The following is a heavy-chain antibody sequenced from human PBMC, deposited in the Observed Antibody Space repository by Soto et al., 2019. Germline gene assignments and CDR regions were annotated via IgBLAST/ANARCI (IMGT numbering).Heavy chain of an antibody. J-gene: IGHJ4*02. V-gene: IGHV3-23*01. CDR2: ISSNGGST. CDR3: ARAIPPAFDN. Sequence: GGSLRLSCAASGFTFSSYAMSWVRQAPGKGLEWVSGISSNGGSTYYVDSVKGRLTISRDNSRNTLFLQMSSLRAEDTAIYYCARAIPPAFDNWGQGTLVTVSS. CDR1: GFTFSSYA. D-gene: IGHD2-2*02.